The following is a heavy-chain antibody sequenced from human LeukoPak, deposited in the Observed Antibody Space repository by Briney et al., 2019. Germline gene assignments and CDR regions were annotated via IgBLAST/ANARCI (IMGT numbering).Heavy chain of an antibody. Sequence: SETLSLTCVVYGGSFSGYYWTWIRQPPGKGLEWIGEIHHSGSTNYNPSLKSRVTISVDTSKNQFSLKLSSVTAADTAVYYCARSSGVTSIAARWYYYYYMDVWGKGTTVTVSS. CDR2: IHHSGST. D-gene: IGHD6-6*01. V-gene: IGHV4-34*01. CDR3: ARSSGVTSIAARWYYYYYMDV. J-gene: IGHJ6*03. CDR1: GGSFSGYY.